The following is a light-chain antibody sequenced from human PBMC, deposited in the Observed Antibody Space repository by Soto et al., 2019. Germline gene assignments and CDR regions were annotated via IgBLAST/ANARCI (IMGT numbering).Light chain of an antibody. CDR2: DNS. J-gene: IGLJ1*01. Sequence: QAVVTQPPSVSGAPGQRVTISCTGSSSNIGAGYDVHWYQQLPGTAPKLLIYDNSNRPSGVPDRFSASKSGTSASLAITGLQAEDEADYYCQSYDTSLRGHVFGAGTKLTVL. CDR3: QSYDTSLRGHV. V-gene: IGLV1-40*01. CDR1: SSNIGAGYD.